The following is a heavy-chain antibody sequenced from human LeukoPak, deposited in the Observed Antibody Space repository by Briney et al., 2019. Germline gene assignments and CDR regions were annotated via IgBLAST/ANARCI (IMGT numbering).Heavy chain of an antibody. D-gene: IGHD3-22*01. Sequence: GGSLRLSCAASGFTVSSNYMSWVRQAPGKGLEWVSVVYSNDNTYYADSVKGRFTISRGNSKNTLYLQMNSLRAEDTAVYYCARGDSSSYSYSTRAEYFQHWGQGTLVTVSS. CDR2: VYSNDNT. CDR1: GFTVSSNY. CDR3: ARGDSSSYSYSTRAEYFQH. J-gene: IGHJ1*01. V-gene: IGHV3-53*01.